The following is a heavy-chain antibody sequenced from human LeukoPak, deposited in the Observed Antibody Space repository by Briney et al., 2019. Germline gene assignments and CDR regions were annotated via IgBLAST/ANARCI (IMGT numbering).Heavy chain of an antibody. D-gene: IGHD4-17*01. V-gene: IGHV3-23*01. J-gene: IGHJ6*03. Sequence: GGSLRLSCAASGFTFSSYAMTWVRQAPGKGLEWVSTISGSGGSTYYADSVKGRFTISRDNSKYTLYLQMNSLRAEDTAVYYCAKDSVKVTTVRRVPHYMDVWGKGTTVTISS. CDR3: AKDSVKVTTVRRVPHYMDV. CDR2: ISGSGGST. CDR1: GFTFSSYA.